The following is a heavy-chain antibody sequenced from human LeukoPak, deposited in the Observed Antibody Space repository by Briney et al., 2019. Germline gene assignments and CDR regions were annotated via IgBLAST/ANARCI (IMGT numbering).Heavy chain of an antibody. Sequence: SDTLSLTCTVSGGSISSYYWSWIRQPPGKGLEWIGYIYNSGSTSYSPSLKSRVTISVDTSKNQFSLKLSSVTAADTAVYYCAAITGTKSGALDIWGRGTMVTVSS. CDR2: IYNSGST. V-gene: IGHV4-4*09. D-gene: IGHD1-7*01. J-gene: IGHJ3*02. CDR1: GGSISSYY. CDR3: AAITGTKSGALDI.